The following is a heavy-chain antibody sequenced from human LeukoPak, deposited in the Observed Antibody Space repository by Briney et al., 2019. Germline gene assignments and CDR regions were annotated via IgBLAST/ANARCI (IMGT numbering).Heavy chain of an antibody. D-gene: IGHD3-10*01. CDR3: ARDKNNYYGSGSYPDAFDI. CDR2: IIPILGIA. J-gene: IGHJ3*02. V-gene: IGHV1-69*04. Sequence: ASVTVSCKASGGTFSSYAISWVRQAPGQGLEWMGRIIPILGIANYAQKFQGRVTITADKSTSTAYMELSSLRSEDTAVYYCARDKNNYYGSGSYPDAFDIWGQGTMVTVSS. CDR1: GGTFSSYA.